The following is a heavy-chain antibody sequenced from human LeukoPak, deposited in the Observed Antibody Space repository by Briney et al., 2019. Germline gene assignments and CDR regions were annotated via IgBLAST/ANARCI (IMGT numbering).Heavy chain of an antibody. CDR1: GFTFSSYW. CDR2: INHNGNVN. J-gene: IGHJ6*02. Sequence: GGSLRLSCAASGFTFSSYWMNWARQAPGKGLEWAASINHNGNVNYYVDSVKGRFTISRDNAKNSLYLQMSNLRAEDTAVYFCARGGGLDVWGQGATVTVSS. CDR3: ARGGGLDV. V-gene: IGHV3-7*03. D-gene: IGHD3-16*01.